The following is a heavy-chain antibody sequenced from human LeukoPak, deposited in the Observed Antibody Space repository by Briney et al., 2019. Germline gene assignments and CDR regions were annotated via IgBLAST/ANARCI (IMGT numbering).Heavy chain of an antibody. V-gene: IGHV3-64*04. J-gene: IGHJ4*02. Sequence: GGSLRLSCSASGFTLSSYAMHWVRQAPGKGLEYVSAISSNGGSSYYADSVKGRFTISRDNSKNTLYLQMNSLRAEDTAVYYCARQLLWFGELSAFDYWGQGTLVTVSS. CDR2: ISSNGGSS. CDR3: ARQLLWFGELSAFDY. D-gene: IGHD3-10*01. CDR1: GFTLSSYA.